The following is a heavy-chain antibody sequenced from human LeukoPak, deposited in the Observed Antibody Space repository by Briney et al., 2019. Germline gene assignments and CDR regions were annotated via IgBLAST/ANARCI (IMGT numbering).Heavy chain of an antibody. CDR3: AKDQMIVVFRSAFDI. CDR2: ISSSSSYI. J-gene: IGHJ3*02. CDR1: GLTFSSYS. D-gene: IGHD3-22*01. Sequence: GGSLRLSCAASGLTFSSYSMNWVRQAPGKGLEWVSSISSSSSYIYYADSVKGRFTISRDNSKNTLYLQMNSLRAEDTAVYYCAKDQMIVVFRSAFDIWGQGTMVTVSS. V-gene: IGHV3-21*04.